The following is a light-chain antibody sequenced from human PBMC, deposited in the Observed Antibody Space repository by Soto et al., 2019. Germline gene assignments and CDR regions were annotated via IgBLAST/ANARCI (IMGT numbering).Light chain of an antibody. Sequence: QSVLTQPPSVSGAPGQRVTISCTGSSSNIGAGYDVHWYQQLPGTAPKLLIYGNINLPSGVPDRFSGSKAGTSASLAITGLQAEDEADYYCQSYDSSLSGYVVFGGGTKVTVL. CDR1: SSNIGAGYD. CDR2: GNI. V-gene: IGLV1-40*01. CDR3: QSYDSSLSGYVV. J-gene: IGLJ2*01.